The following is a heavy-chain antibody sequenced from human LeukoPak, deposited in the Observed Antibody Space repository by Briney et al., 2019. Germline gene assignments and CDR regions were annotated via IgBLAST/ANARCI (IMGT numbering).Heavy chain of an antibody. CDR1: GGFISSTNW. V-gene: IGHV4-4*02. J-gene: IGHJ4*02. CDR2: IFQSGRT. Sequence: SSETLSLTCAVSGGFISSTNWWSWVRQPPGKGLEWIGEIFQSGRTNYNPSLKSRVTISVDKSRNQFSLKLSSVTAADTAVYYCARVPAFYYGDYWTSSNYFDYWGQGTLVTVSS. CDR3: ARVPAFYYGDYWTSSNYFDY. D-gene: IGHD4-17*01.